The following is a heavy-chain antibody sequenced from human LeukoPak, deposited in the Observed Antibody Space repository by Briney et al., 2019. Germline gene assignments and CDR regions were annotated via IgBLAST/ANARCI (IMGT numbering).Heavy chain of an antibody. CDR1: GYSFTTYW. Sequence: GESLKISCTASGYSFTTYWIGWVRQMPGKGLEWMGIIFPGDSDTRYRPSFQGQVTISADKSINTAYLQWSSLKASDTAIYHCARWVTADRGKKDAFDIWGQGTMVTVSS. CDR3: ARWVTADRGKKDAFDI. V-gene: IGHV5-51*01. J-gene: IGHJ3*02. D-gene: IGHD2-21*02. CDR2: IFPGDSDT.